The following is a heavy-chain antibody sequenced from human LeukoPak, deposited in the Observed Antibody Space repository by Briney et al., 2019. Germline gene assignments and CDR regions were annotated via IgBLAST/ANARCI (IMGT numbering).Heavy chain of an antibody. D-gene: IGHD6-6*01. CDR2: FDPEDGET. J-gene: IGHJ6*03. CDR3: ARAGDFEYSSQASYYYYMDV. Sequence: GASVKVSCKVSGYTLTELSMHWVRQAPGKGLEWMGGFDPEDGETIYAQKFQGRVTMTEDTSTDTAYMELSSLRSEDTAVYYCARAGDFEYSSQASYYYYMDVWGKGTTVTVSS. CDR1: GYTLTELS. V-gene: IGHV1-24*01.